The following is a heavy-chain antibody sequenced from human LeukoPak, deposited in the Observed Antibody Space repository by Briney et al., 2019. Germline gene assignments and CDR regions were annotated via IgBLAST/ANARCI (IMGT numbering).Heavy chain of an antibody. V-gene: IGHV3-30*02. CDR1: GLTYG. CDR2: VQNNGNDK. CDR3: ATDFWLYNSHAT. Sequence: PGGSLRLSCATSGLTYGMHWVRQAPGKGLEWVSFVQNNGNDKYYADSVKGRFSVSRDSSKSTVYLQMNSLRVEDTAVYYCATDFWLYNSHATWGQGTLVTVSS. J-gene: IGHJ4*02. D-gene: IGHD5-24*01.